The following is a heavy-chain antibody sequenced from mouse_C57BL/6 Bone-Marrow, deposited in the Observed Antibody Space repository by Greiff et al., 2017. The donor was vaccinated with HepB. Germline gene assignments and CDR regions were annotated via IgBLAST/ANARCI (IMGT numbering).Heavy chain of an antibody. CDR1: GYTFTSYW. Sequence: VKLQQPGTELVKPGASVKLSCKASGYTFTSYWMHWVKQRPGQGLEWIGNINPSNGGTNYNEKFKSKATLTVDKSSSTAYMQLSSLTSEDSAVYYCARRENLFPWYFDVWGTGTTVTVSS. CDR2: INPSNGGT. D-gene: IGHD1-1*01. J-gene: IGHJ1*03. V-gene: IGHV1-53*01. CDR3: ARRENLFPWYFDV.